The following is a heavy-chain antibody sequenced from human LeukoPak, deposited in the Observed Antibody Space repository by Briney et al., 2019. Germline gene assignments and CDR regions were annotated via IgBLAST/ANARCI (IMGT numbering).Heavy chain of an antibody. V-gene: IGHV3-21*04. D-gene: IGHD3-3*01. J-gene: IGHJ3*02. CDR2: ISSSSSYI. CDR1: GFTFSSYS. CDR3: AKTVFFAFDI. Sequence: GGSLRLSCAASGFTFSSYSMNWVRQAPGKGLEWVSSISSSSSYIYYADSVKGRFTISRDNSKNTLYLRMNSLRAEDTAVYYCAKTVFFAFDIWGQGTMVTVSS.